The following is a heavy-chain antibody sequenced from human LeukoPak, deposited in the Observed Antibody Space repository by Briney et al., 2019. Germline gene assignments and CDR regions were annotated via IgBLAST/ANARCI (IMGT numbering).Heavy chain of an antibody. Sequence: SETLSLTCTVSGGSISSGGYYWSWNRQHPGKGREWIGYIYYSGSTYYNPSLKSRVTISVDTSKNQFSLKLSSVTAADTAVYYCARTPSRGGFDVWGQGTTVTVSS. CDR3: ARTPSRGGFDV. V-gene: IGHV4-31*03. CDR1: GGSISSGGYY. CDR2: IYYSGST. J-gene: IGHJ6*02.